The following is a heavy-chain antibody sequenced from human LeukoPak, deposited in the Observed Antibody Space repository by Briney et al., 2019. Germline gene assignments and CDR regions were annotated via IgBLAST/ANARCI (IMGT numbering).Heavy chain of an antibody. J-gene: IGHJ4*02. D-gene: IGHD6-13*01. CDR1: GFTFSTSS. CDR3: TTIAAARYADY. V-gene: IGHV3-48*04. CDR2: ISTSSTI. Sequence: PGGSLRLSCAASGFTFSTSSFNWVRQAPGKGLEWISYISTSSTINYADSVRGRFTISRDNAKSSLSLQMNSLRAEDTAVYYCTTIAAARYADYWGQGTLVTVSS.